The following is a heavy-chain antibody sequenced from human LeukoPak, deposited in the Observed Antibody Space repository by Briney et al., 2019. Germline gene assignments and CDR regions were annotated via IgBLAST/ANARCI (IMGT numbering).Heavy chain of an antibody. J-gene: IGHJ4*02. CDR1: GFTFSSYA. CDR2: ISYDGSNK. Sequence: GRSLRLSCAASGFTFSSYAMHWVRQAPGKGLEWVAVISYDGSNKYYADSVKGRFTISRDNSKNTLYLQMNSLRAEDTAVYYCARDAAMVRGVPDYWGQGTLVTVSS. V-gene: IGHV3-30*04. CDR3: ARDAAMVRGVPDY. D-gene: IGHD3-10*01.